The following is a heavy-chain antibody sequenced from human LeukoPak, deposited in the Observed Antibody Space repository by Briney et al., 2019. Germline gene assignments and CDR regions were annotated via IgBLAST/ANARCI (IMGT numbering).Heavy chain of an antibody. CDR3: ARRRVYRNWFDP. J-gene: IGHJ5*02. D-gene: IGHD4-11*01. CDR2: MNPNSGNT. CDR1: GYTFTSYD. V-gene: IGHV1-8*01. Sequence: ASVKVSCKASGYTFTSYDINWVRQATGQGLEWMGWMNPNSGNTGYAQKFHGRVTMTRNTSISTAYMELSSLRSEDTAVYYCARRRVYRNWFDPWGQGNLVTVSS.